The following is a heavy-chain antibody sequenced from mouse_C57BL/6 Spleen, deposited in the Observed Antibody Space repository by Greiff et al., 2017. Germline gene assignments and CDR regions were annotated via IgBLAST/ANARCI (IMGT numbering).Heavy chain of an antibody. CDR3: ARGYYGYYAYFDY. D-gene: IGHD2-1*01. CDR2: IYPSDSET. CDR1: GYTFTSYW. J-gene: IGHJ2*01. V-gene: IGHV1-61*01. Sequence: QVQLQQPGAELVRPGSSVKLSCKASGYTFTSYWMDWVKQRPGQGLEWIGNIYPSDSETHYNQKFKDKATLTVDKSSSTAYMQLSSLTSADSAVYYCARGYYGYYAYFDYWGQGTTLTVSS.